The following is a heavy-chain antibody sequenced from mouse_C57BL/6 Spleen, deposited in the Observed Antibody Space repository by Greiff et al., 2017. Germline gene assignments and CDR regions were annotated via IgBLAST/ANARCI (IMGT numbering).Heavy chain of an antibody. V-gene: IGHV1-64*01. J-gene: IGHJ4*01. Sequence: QVQLKQPGAELVKPGASVKLSCKASGYTFTSYWMHWVKQRPGKGLEWIGLIHPDSGSTNYNEKFKGKATLTVDKSSSTAYMQLSSLTSEDSAVYYCARPSHGSSYYVIDYWGQGTSLTVSS. CDR1: GYTFTSYW. CDR3: ARPSHGSSYYVIDY. D-gene: IGHD1-1*01. CDR2: IHPDSGST.